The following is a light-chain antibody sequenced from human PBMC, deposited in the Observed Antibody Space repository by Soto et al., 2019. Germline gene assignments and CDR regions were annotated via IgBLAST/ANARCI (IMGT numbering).Light chain of an antibody. CDR1: QSISSW. CDR2: KAS. Sequence: DIQMTQSPSTLSASVGDRVTITCRASQSISSWLAWYQQKPGKAPKLLIYKASSLESGVPSRFSGSGSGTEFTLTISSLQSVDFVTYYFQPYNNHSLTFGGGTNVEIK. J-gene: IGKJ4*01. CDR3: QPYNNHSLT. V-gene: IGKV1-5*03.